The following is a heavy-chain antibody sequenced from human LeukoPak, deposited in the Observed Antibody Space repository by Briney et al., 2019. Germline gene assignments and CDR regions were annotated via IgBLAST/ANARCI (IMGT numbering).Heavy chain of an antibody. CDR2: FDPEDGET. D-gene: IGHD3-9*01. Sequence: ASVKVSRKVSGYTLTELSMHWVRQAPGKGLEWMGGFDPEDGETIYAQKFQGRVTMTEDTSTDTAYMELSSLRSEDTAVYYCATIRRFENYFDYWGQGTLVTVSS. J-gene: IGHJ4*02. CDR1: GYTLTELS. CDR3: ATIRRFENYFDY. V-gene: IGHV1-24*01.